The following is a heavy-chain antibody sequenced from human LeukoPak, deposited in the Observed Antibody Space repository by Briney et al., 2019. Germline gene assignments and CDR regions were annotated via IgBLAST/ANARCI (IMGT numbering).Heavy chain of an antibody. CDR1: GFTFTSSA. Sequence: SVKVSCKVSGFTFTSSAMQWVRQARGQRLEWIGWIVVGSGNTNYAQKFQEKVTITRDMSTSTAYMELSSLRSEDTAVYYCAVLRSLGQVALDIWGQGTMVTVSS. V-gene: IGHV1-58*02. J-gene: IGHJ3*02. D-gene: IGHD3-3*01. CDR3: AVLRSLGQVALDI. CDR2: IVVGSGNT.